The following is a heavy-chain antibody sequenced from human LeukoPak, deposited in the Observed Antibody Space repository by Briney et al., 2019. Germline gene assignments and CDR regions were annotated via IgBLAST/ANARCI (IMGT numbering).Heavy chain of an antibody. CDR1: GGSISSYY. CDR2: IYYSGST. V-gene: IGHV4-59*12. CDR3: AREGGYCSGGSRYGNWFDP. D-gene: IGHD2-15*01. J-gene: IGHJ5*02. Sequence: PSETLSLTCTVSGGSISSYYWSWIRQPPGKGLEWIGYIYYSGSTNYNPSLKSRVTISVDTSKNQFSLKLSSVTAADTAVYYCAREGGYCSGGSRYGNWFDPWGQGTLVTVSS.